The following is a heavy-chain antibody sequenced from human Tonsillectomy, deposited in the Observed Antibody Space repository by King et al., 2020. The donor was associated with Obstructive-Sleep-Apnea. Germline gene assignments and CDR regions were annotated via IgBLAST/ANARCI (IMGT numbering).Heavy chain of an antibody. D-gene: IGHD3-22*01. CDR1: GFTFSSYA. CDR2: MSGSGGST. CDR3: ATKTRDSSGYYLDY. Sequence: VQLVESGGGLVQPGGSLRLSCAASGFTFSSYAMSWVRQAPGKGLEWVSAMSGSGGSTYYADSVKGRFTISRDNSKNTLYLQMNSRRAEDTAVYYCATKTRDSSGYYLDYWGRGTLVTVSS. V-gene: IGHV3-23*04. J-gene: IGHJ4*02.